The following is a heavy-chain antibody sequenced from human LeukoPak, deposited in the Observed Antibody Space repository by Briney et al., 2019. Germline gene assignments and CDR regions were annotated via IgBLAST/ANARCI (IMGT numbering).Heavy chain of an antibody. V-gene: IGHV3-21*01. Sequence: GGSLRLSCAASGFTFSRYSMNWVRQAPGKGLEWVSSISTSSSYIYYADSVKGRFTIYRDNAKNSLYLQMNSLRAEDTVVYYCARRRDGYNQLDYWGQGTLVTVSS. CDR3: ARRRDGYNQLDY. J-gene: IGHJ4*02. CDR1: GFTFSRYS. CDR2: ISTSSSYI. D-gene: IGHD5-24*01.